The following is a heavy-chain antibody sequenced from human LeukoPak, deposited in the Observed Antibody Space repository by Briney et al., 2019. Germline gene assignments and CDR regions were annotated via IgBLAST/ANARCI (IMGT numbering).Heavy chain of an antibody. CDR1: GFTVSSNY. V-gene: IGHV3-66*02. D-gene: IGHD3-3*01. CDR3: AREGSGYSYFYYMDV. Sequence: GGSLRLSCAASGFTVSSNYMSWVRQAPGKGLEWVSVIYSAGYTYYADSVKGRFTISRDNSKSRVYLQMNSLKTEDTAVYYCAREGSGYSYFYYMDVWGKGTTVTVSS. CDR2: IYSAGYT. J-gene: IGHJ6*03.